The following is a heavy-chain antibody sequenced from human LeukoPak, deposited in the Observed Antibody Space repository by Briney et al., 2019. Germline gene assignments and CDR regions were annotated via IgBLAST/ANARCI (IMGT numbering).Heavy chain of an antibody. CDR1: GYSFTTYW. D-gene: IGHD6-13*01. V-gene: IGHV5-51*01. CDR3: ARRARGAAATPDY. J-gene: IGHJ4*02. Sequence: GESLKISCKGSGYSFTTYWIGWVRQMPGKGLEWMGIIYPGDSDTTYSPSFEGQVTISVDKSISTAYLQWSSLKASDTAMYYCARRARGAAATPDYWGQGTLVTVSS. CDR2: IYPGDSDT.